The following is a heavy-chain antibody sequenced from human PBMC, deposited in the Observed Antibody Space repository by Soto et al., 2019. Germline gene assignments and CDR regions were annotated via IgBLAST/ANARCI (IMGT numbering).Heavy chain of an antibody. Sequence: ASVKVSCKVSGYTLTELSMHWVRQAPGKGLEWMGGFDPEDGETIYAQKFQGRVTMTEDTSTDTAYMELSSLRSEDTTVYYCATMNGGSYPAGWFDPWGQGTLVTVSS. D-gene: IGHD1-26*01. CDR2: FDPEDGET. J-gene: IGHJ5*02. CDR1: GYTLTELS. CDR3: ATMNGGSYPAGWFDP. V-gene: IGHV1-24*01.